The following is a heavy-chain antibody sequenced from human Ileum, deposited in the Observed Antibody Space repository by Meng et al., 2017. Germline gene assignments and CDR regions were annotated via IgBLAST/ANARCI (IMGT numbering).Heavy chain of an antibody. CDR3: ARIDYGGNGIEKYYFDY. D-gene: IGHD4-23*01. CDR1: GGLTSSTYW. J-gene: IGHJ4*02. Sequence: QASLQHACQGRVDLSVALPSALVVLGGLTSSTYWWLWVCQSEGKGLAWIGEIHHSGSTNYNPSLKSRVTISVDKSKNQFSLNLRSVTAADTAVYYCARIDYGGNGIEKYYFDYWGQGTLVTVSS. CDR2: IHHSGST. V-gene: IGHV4-4*02.